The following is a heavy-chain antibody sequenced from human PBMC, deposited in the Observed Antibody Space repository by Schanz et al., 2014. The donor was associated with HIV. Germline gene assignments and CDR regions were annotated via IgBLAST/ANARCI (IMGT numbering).Heavy chain of an antibody. J-gene: IGHJ4*02. CDR3: TRLHYYYDRSGFSFDC. CDR2: INPNSGGT. CDR1: GYTFTSYY. Sequence: QLQLVQSGAELKKPGASVKVSCKASGYTFTSYYIHWVRQAPGQGLEWMGWINPNSGGTNLAQKFEGRVTMTIDRSITTASMELSRLNSDDTAMYFCTRLHYYYDRSGFSFDCWGQGTLVTVSS. V-gene: IGHV1-2*02. D-gene: IGHD3-22*01.